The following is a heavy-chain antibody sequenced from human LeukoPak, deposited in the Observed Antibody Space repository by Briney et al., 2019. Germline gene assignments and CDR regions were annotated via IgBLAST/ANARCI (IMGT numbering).Heavy chain of an antibody. D-gene: IGHD4-17*01. CDR3: ARLSSHYGDYKVDP. Sequence: PSETLSLTCAVSGGSINNNDWWNWWSWVRQPPGKGLEWIGEIFHSGSSNYNPSLKSRVTISVDKSKNQFSLKLSSVTAADTAVYYCARLSSHYGDYKVDPWGQGTLVTVSS. CDR2: IFHSGSS. CDR1: GGSINNNDWWNW. J-gene: IGHJ5*02. V-gene: IGHV4-4*02.